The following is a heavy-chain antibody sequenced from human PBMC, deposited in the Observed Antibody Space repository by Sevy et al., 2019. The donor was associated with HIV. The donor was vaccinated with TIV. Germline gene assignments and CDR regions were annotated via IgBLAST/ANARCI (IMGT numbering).Heavy chain of an antibody. Sequence: GGSLRLSCAASGFSFSTYAMTWVRQAPGKGLEWVSGISGSGTSTYYTDSVKGRFTISRDNSKNTVYLQMNNLRAEDTAVYYCGKVSIVGLWGVFDYWGQGTLVTVSS. CDR2: ISGSGTST. CDR1: GFSFSTYA. CDR3: GKVSIVGLWGVFDY. V-gene: IGHV3-23*01. J-gene: IGHJ4*02. D-gene: IGHD3-3*01.